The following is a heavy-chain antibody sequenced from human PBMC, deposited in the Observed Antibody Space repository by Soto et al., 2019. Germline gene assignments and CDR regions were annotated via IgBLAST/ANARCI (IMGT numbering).Heavy chain of an antibody. Sequence: SETLSLTCSVSGGSINSSSYFWGWVRQPPGKGLEWIGSIYYSGSTYYNPSLRSRVTISVDTSKNQFSLKLSSVTAADTAVFYCARHYSSGSRNWFDPWGQGTLVTVSS. V-gene: IGHV4-39*01. D-gene: IGHD6-19*01. CDR3: ARHYSSGSRNWFDP. J-gene: IGHJ5*02. CDR1: GGSINSSSYF. CDR2: IYYSGST.